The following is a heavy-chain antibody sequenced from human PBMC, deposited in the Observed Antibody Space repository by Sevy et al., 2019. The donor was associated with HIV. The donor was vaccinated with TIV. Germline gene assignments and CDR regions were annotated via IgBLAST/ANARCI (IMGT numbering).Heavy chain of an antibody. CDR1: AFTFSTYG. V-gene: IGHV3-30*03. D-gene: IGHD3-3*01. Sequence: YLRLSCVASAFTFSTYGMHWVRQAPGKGLEGVSVISFDGSHKYYADSVKGRCTVSRDNSKNTLNLQINSLRAEDTAVYYSARDLRPHLMYSDFWSGYSGMDVWGQGTTVIVSS. J-gene: IGHJ6*02. CDR2: ISFDGSHK. CDR3: ARDLRPHLMYSDFWSGYSGMDV.